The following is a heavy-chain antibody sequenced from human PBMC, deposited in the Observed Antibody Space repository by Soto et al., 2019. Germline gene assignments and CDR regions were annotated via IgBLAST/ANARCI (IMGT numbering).Heavy chain of an antibody. CDR3: ARGRYYDFWSGPRSSGGWFDP. CDR2: INHSGST. V-gene: IGHV4-34*01. J-gene: IGHJ5*02. D-gene: IGHD3-3*01. CDR1: CGSFSGYY. Sequence: PSETLSLTCAVYCGSFSGYYWSWIRQPPGKGLEWIGEINHSGSTNYNPSLKSRVTISVDTSKNQFSLKLSSVTAADTAVYYCARGRYYDFWSGPRSSGGWFDPWGQGTLVTVSS.